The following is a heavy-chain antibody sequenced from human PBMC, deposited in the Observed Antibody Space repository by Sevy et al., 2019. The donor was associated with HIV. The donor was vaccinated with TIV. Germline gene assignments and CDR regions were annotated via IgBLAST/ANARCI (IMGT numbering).Heavy chain of an antibody. CDR2: IWNDRRNK. V-gene: IGHV3-33*01. CDR1: GFTFSSYG. CDR3: ASLPNNYYDSSGSSGDDAFDI. D-gene: IGHD3-22*01. Sequence: GGSLRLSCAASGFTFSSYGMHWVRQAPGKGLEWVAVIWNDRRNKHYADSVKGRFTISRDNSKNTLYRKMNSLRAEDTAVYYCASLPNNYYDSSGSSGDDAFDIWGQGTMVTVSS. J-gene: IGHJ3*02.